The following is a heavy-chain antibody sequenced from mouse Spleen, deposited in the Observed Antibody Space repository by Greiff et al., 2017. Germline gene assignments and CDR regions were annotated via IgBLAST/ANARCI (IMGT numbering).Heavy chain of an antibody. CDR3: ASGITPYYFDY. D-gene: IGHD1-2*01. J-gene: IGHJ2*01. V-gene: IGHV5-9-3*01. CDR2: ISSGGSYT. Sequence: EVHLVESGGGLVKPGGSLKLSCAASGFTFSSYAMSWVRQTPEKRLEWVATISSGGSYTYYPDSVKGRFTISRDNAKNTLYLQMSSLRSEDTAMYYCASGITPYYFDYWGQGTTLTVSS. CDR1: GFTFSSYA.